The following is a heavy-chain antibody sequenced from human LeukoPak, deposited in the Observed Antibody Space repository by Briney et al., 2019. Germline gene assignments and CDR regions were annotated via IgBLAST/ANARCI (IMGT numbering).Heavy chain of an antibody. J-gene: IGHJ2*01. CDR3: ARHSDTYYYDSSGYYYGLWYFDL. Sequence: GSLRLSCAASGFTFSNYWMSWVRQAPGKGLEWIGEINHSGSTNYNPSLKSRVTISVDTSKNQFSLKLSSVTAADTAVYYCARHSDTYYYDSSGYYYGLWYFDLWGRGTLVTVSS. CDR2: INHSGST. CDR1: GFTFSNYW. V-gene: IGHV4-34*01. D-gene: IGHD3-22*01.